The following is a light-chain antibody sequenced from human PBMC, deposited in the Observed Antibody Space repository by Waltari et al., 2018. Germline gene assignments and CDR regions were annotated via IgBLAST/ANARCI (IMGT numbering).Light chain of an antibody. V-gene: IGLV3-19*01. CDR3: NSRDSSGDLMV. CDR2: EKN. Sequence: SSEPTQDPAVSVALGQTVRITCQGDSLKHYFVSWYQKKPGQAPVVVINEKNNRPSGIPDRFSASSSGNKASLTITGAQAEDEGDYYCNSRDSSGDLMVFGGGTKLTVL. CDR1: SLKHYF. J-gene: IGLJ2*01.